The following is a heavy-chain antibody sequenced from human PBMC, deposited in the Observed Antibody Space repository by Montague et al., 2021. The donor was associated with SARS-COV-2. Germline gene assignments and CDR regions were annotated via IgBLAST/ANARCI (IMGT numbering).Heavy chain of an antibody. CDR1: DGSINSYY. CDR3: AREPYGSGSYYGWFDP. D-gene: IGHD3-10*01. J-gene: IGHJ5*02. Sequence: SETLSLTCSVSDGSINSYYWSWIRQSPEKGLEWIGHIYYTGSTNYNPSVKSRVTISVDESKTQSSLNLRSVTAADTAVYYCAREPYGSGSYYGWFDPWGQGALVTVSS. V-gene: IGHV4-59*13. CDR2: IYYTGST.